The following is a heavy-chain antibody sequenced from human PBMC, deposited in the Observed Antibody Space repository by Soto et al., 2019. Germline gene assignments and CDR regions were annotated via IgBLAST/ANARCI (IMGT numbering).Heavy chain of an antibody. CDR2: ISSSGGST. CDR3: VKGYSSSWYVWFDY. J-gene: IGHJ4*02. D-gene: IGHD6-13*01. CDR1: GFSFNNSA. V-gene: IGHV3-64D*06. Sequence: EVQLVESGGGLVQPGESLRLSCSASGFSFNNSAMHWVRQAPGKGLEYVSAISSSGGSTYYADSVKGRFTISRDNSKNTLYLQMSSLRVEDTAVYYCVKGYSSSWYVWFDYWGQGTLVTVSS.